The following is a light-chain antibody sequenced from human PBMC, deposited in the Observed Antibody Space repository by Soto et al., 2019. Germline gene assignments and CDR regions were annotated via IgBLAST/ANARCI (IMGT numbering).Light chain of an antibody. V-gene: IGLV1-40*01. J-gene: IGLJ2*01. Sequence: QSVLTQPPSVSGAPGQRVTISCTGSSSNIGAGYDVHWYQQLPGTAPKLLIYGNSNRPSGVPDRLSGSKSGTSASLAITGLQAEDEADYYCQSYDSSLSGSMVFGGGTKLTVL. CDR3: QSYDSSLSGSMV. CDR2: GNS. CDR1: SSNIGAGYD.